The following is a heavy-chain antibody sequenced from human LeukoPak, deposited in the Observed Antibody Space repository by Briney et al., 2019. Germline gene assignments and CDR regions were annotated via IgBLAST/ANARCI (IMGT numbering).Heavy chain of an antibody. CDR3: ARETTDYEEVDY. CDR2: INPNSGGT. Sequence: ASVKVSCKASGYTFTGYYMHWVRQAPGQGLEWMGWINPNSGGTNYAQKFQGRVTMTRNTSISTAYMELSSLRSEDTAVYYCARETTDYEEVDYWGQGTLVIVSS. CDR1: GYTFTGYY. D-gene: IGHD4-17*01. V-gene: IGHV1-2*02. J-gene: IGHJ4*02.